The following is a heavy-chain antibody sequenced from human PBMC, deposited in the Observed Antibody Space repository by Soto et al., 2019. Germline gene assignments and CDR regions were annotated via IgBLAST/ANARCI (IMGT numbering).Heavy chain of an antibody. D-gene: IGHD2-2*01. CDR2: IWYDGSNK. CDR1: GFTFSSYG. V-gene: IGHV3-33*01. Sequence: GGSLRLSCAASGFTFSSYGMHWVRQAPGKGLEWVAVIWYDGSNKYYADSVKGRFTISRDNSKSTLYLQMNSLRAEDTAVYYCARDLVSCSSTSCYSDYYYYYGMDVWGQGTTVTVSS. J-gene: IGHJ6*02. CDR3: ARDLVSCSSTSCYSDYYYYYGMDV.